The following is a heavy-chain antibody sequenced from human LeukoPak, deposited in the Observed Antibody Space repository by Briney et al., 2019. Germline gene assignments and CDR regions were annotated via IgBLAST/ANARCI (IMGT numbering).Heavy chain of an antibody. CDR3: TTTGGRDGDF. D-gene: IGHD5-24*01. V-gene: IGHV3-11*01. CDR2: IDPSGNNA. Sequence: PGGSLRLSCVASGFTFSNSAMGCVRQAPRKGPEWLSLIDPSGNNAYYADSVKGRFTISRDNAKNSLYLQMNGLRVEDTAVYYCTTTGGRDGDFWGQGTLVTVSS. CDR1: GFTFSNSA. J-gene: IGHJ4*02.